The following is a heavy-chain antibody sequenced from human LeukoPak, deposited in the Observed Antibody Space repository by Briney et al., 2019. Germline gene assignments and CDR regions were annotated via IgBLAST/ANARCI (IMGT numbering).Heavy chain of an antibody. Sequence: GGSLRLSCAASGFTFSSYSMNGVRQAPGKGLEGVSSISSSSSYIYYADSVKGRFTISRDNAKNSLYLQMNSLSAEDTAVYYCARWGSAAVVDYWGQGTLVTVSS. V-gene: IGHV3-21*01. J-gene: IGHJ4*02. CDR2: ISSSSSYI. CDR1: GFTFSSYS. CDR3: ARWGSAAVVDY. D-gene: IGHD6-13*01.